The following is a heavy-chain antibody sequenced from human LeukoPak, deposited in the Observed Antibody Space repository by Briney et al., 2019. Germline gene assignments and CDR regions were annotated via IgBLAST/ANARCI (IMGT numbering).Heavy chain of an antibody. CDR3: AREIRGEVVVADIDY. Sequence: GASVKVSCKASGYTFTGHYMHWVRQAPGQGLEWMGWINPNSGGTNYAQKFQGRVTMTRDTSISTAYMELSRLRSDDTAVYYCAREIRGEVVVADIDYWGQGTLVTVSS. D-gene: IGHD2-15*01. CDR1: GYTFTGHY. V-gene: IGHV1-2*02. CDR2: INPNSGGT. J-gene: IGHJ4*02.